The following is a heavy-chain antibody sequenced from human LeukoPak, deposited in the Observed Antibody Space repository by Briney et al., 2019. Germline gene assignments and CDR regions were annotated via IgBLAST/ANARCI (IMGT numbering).Heavy chain of an antibody. V-gene: IGHV3-21*01. CDR2: ISSSSSYI. Sequence: GGSLRLSCAASGFTFSSYSMNWVRQGPGKGLEWVSSISSSSSYIYYADSVKGRFTISRDNAKNSLYLQMNSLRAEDTAVYYCARDGTPVTTDYWGQGTLVTVSS. J-gene: IGHJ4*02. CDR3: ARDGTPVTTDY. D-gene: IGHD4-17*01. CDR1: GFTFSSYS.